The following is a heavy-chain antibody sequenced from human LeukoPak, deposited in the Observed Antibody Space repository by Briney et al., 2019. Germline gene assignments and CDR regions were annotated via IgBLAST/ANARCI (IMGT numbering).Heavy chain of an antibody. CDR2: VYHEGST. V-gene: IGHV4-4*02. Sequence: SETLSLTCAVSGVAINTNYWWTWVRQTPGKGLEWIGEVYHEGSTNYNPSLKSRVTISIDKSKRHFSLKMRSVTAADTAVYYCARARYREANYAYAGGFYYMDVWGKGTTVTVSS. D-gene: IGHD1-26*01. CDR1: GVAINTNYW. CDR3: ARARYREANYAYAGGFYYMDV. J-gene: IGHJ6*03.